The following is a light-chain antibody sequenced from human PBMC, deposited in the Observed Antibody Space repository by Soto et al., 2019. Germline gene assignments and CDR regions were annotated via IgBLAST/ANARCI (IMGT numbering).Light chain of an antibody. CDR3: SSYTSTNHVV. Sequence: QSALTQPASVSGSPGQSITISCTGTSSDVGGYNYVSWYQQHPGKAPKLVIYEVTKRPSGVSNRFSGSKSGNTASLTISGLQAEDETDYYRSSYTSTNHVVFGGGTKLTVL. J-gene: IGLJ2*01. V-gene: IGLV2-14*01. CDR1: SSDVGGYNY. CDR2: EVT.